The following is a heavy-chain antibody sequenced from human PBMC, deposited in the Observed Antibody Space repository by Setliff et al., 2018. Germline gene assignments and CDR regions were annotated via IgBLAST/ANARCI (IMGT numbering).Heavy chain of an antibody. Sequence: SETLSLTCTVSGGSINSYYWRWTRQPQGKGLEWIAYISDSGSTNYNPSLKSRVTISLDTSKNQFSLKLSSVTAADTAVYYCARHNLNGTATTFAFDIWGQGTMVTVSS. CDR1: GGSINSYY. D-gene: IGHD2-21*02. CDR3: ARHNLNGTATTFAFDI. CDR2: ISDSGST. J-gene: IGHJ3*02. V-gene: IGHV4-59*08.